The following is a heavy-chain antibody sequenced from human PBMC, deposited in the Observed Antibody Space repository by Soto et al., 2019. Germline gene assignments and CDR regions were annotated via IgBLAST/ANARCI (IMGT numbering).Heavy chain of an antibody. CDR2: ISWNSASI. V-gene: IGHV3-9*01. Sequence: PGGSLRLSCAASGFTFDDYAMHWVRQVPGKGLEWVSGISWNSASIGYADSVKDRFTTSRDNAKNSLYLEMNSLRTEDTALYYCVKDWGHDFWGNHERGLDVWGQGTTVTSP. J-gene: IGHJ6*02. CDR1: GFTFDDYA. CDR3: VKDWGHDFWGNHERGLDV. D-gene: IGHD3-3*01.